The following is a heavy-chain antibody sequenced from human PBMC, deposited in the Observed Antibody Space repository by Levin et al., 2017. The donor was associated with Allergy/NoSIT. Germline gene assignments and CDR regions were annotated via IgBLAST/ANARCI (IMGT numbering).Heavy chain of an antibody. V-gene: IGHV4-59*01. CDR1: GGSISSYY. CDR2: IYYSGST. D-gene: IGHD3-16*02. CDR3: ARELWGSYRSFDY. Sequence: SQTLSLTCTVSGGSISSYYWSWIRQPPGKGLEWIGYIYYSGSTNYNPSLKSRVTISVDTSKNQFSLKLSSVTAADTAVYYCARELWGSYRSFDYWGQGTLVTVSS. J-gene: IGHJ4*02.